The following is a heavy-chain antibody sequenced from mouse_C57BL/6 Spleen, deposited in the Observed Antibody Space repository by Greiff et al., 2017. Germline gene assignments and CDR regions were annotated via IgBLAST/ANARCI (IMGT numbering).Heavy chain of an antibody. CDR1: GYAFSSYW. D-gene: IGHD1-1*01. V-gene: IGHV1-80*01. J-gene: IGHJ4*01. CDR3: ASYYGVYAMDY. CDR2: IYPGDGDT. Sequence: LKQSGASVKISCNASGYAFSSYWMNWVKQRPGKGLERIGQIYPGDGDTNYNGKFKGKATLTAYKSSSTAYMQLSILTSEDSAVYFCASYYGVYAMDYWGQGTSVTVSS.